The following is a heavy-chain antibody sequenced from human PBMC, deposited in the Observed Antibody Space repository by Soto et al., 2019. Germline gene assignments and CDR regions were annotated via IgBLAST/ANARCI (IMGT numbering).Heavy chain of an antibody. J-gene: IGHJ4*02. Sequence: EVQLLESGGGLVQPGGSLRLSCAASGFTFSSYAMSWVRQAPGKGLEWVSAIIGSGGSTYYADAVKGRFTISRDNSKNTLYLQMNSLRAEDTAVSYCAKQNGDGGNSELEYWGPGNLVTVSS. CDR1: GFTFSSYA. D-gene: IGHD2-21*02. CDR3: AKQNGDGGNSELEY. V-gene: IGHV3-23*01. CDR2: IIGSGGST.